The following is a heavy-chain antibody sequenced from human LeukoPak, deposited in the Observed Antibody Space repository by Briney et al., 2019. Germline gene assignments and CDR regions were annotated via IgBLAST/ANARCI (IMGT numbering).Heavy chain of an antibody. CDR3: AKDLRCFCY. Sequence: PGGSLRLSCAASGFTVSSNYMSWVRQAPGKGLEWVSAISGSGGSTYYADSVKGRFTISRDNSKNTLYLQMNSLRAEDTAVYYCAKDLRCFCYWGQGTLVTVSS. D-gene: IGHD5/OR15-5a*01. CDR1: GFTVSSNY. J-gene: IGHJ4*02. CDR2: ISGSGGST. V-gene: IGHV3-23*01.